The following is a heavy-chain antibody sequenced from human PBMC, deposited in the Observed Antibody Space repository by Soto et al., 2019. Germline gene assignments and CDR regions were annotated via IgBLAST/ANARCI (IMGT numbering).Heavy chain of an antibody. Sequence: SQTLSLTCAISGDSVSSNSAAWIWIRQSPSRGLEWLGTTYYRSKWYNDYAVSVKSRITINPDTSKNQFSLQLNSVTPGDTAVYYCARGSGSGSYWVDYWGQGTLVPVSS. CDR1: GDSVSSNSAA. D-gene: IGHD3-10*01. CDR3: ARGSGSGSYWVDY. V-gene: IGHV6-1*01. J-gene: IGHJ4*02. CDR2: TYYRSKWYN.